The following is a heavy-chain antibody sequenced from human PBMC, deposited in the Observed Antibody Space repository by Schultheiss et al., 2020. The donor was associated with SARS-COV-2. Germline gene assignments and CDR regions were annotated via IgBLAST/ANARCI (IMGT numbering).Heavy chain of an antibody. J-gene: IGHJ4*02. D-gene: IGHD6-13*01. CDR1: GFTFSSYG. Sequence: GASLKISCAASGFTFSSYGMHWVRQAPGKGLEWVSAISGSGGSTYYADSVKGRFTISRDNSKNTLYLQMNSLRAEDTAVYYCARGGAAEFDYWGQGTLVTVSS. CDR2: ISGSGGST. V-gene: IGHV3-NL1*01. CDR3: ARGGAAEFDY.